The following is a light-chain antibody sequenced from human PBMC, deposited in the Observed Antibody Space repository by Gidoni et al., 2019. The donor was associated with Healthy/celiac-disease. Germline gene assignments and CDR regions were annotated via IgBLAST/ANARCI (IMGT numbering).Light chain of an antibody. CDR1: SRYVGGYNY. CDR2: EVS. CDR3: SSYTSSSTPWV. V-gene: IGLV2-14*01. J-gene: IGLJ3*02. Sequence: QSALTQPASVSGSPGQSITISCTGTSRYVGGYNYVSWYQQHPGKAPKLMIYEVSNRPSGVPDRFSGSKSGNTASLTISGLQAEDEADYYCSSYTSSSTPWVFGGGTKLTVL.